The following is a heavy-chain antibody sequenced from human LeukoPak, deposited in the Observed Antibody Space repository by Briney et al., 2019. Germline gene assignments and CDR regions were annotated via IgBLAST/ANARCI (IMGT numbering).Heavy chain of an antibody. D-gene: IGHD3-22*01. Sequence: SETLSLTCTVSGVSISSYYWSWIRQPPGKGLEWIGRIYTSGSTNYNPSLKSRVTISVDTSKNQFSLKLSSVTAADTAVYYCARDVRRYYDSSGYYSGWYNWFDPWGQGTLVTVSS. CDR1: GVSISSYY. J-gene: IGHJ5*02. V-gene: IGHV4-4*08. CDR3: ARDVRRYYDSSGYYSGWYNWFDP. CDR2: IYTSGST.